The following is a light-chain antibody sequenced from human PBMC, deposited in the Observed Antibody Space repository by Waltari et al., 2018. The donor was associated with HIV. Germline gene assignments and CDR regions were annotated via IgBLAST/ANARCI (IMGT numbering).Light chain of an antibody. CDR1: NIGSNT. V-gene: IGLV3-21*02. J-gene: IGLJ3*02. CDR3: QVWDSRSDHPV. Sequence: SYVLTQPPSVSVAPGQTARITCGGNNIGSNTVHWYQQSPGQAPVLVVHADSDRPSGIHERFSGSNSGNTATLTISRVEAGDEADYYCQVWDSRSDHPVLGGGTRLTVL. CDR2: ADS.